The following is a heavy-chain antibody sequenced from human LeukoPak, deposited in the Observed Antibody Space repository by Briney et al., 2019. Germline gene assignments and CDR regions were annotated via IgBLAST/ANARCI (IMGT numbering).Heavy chain of an antibody. CDR1: GGSISSYY. CDR3: ARVTGYRIEDYFDY. V-gene: IGHV4-59*01. J-gene: IGHJ4*02. CDR2: IYYSGST. Sequence: SETLSLTCAVSGGSISSYYWSWIRQPPGKGLECIGYIYYSGSTNYNPSLKSRVTISVETSKNEFSLKLRSVTAGDTAVYYCARVTGYRIEDYFDYWGQETLVTVSS. D-gene: IGHD6-13*01.